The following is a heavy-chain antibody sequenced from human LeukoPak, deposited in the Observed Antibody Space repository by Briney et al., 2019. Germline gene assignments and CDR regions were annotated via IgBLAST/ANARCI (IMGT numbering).Heavy chain of an antibody. CDR1: GYTFTSYY. D-gene: IGHD6-19*01. J-gene: IGHJ4*02. CDR2: INPSGGST. V-gene: IGHV1-46*03. CDR3: ARYSSGWYGSFDY. Sequence: ASVEVSCKASGYTFTSYYMHWVRQAPGEGLEWMGIINPSGGSTSYAQKFQGRVTMTRDTSTSTVYMELSSLRSEDTAVYYCARYSSGWYGSFDYWGQGTLVTVSS.